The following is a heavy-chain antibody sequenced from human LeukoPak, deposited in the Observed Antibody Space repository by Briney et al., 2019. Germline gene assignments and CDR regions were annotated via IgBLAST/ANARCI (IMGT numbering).Heavy chain of an antibody. CDR1: GDSISSYY. CDR2: IYYSGST. V-gene: IGHV4-59*01. J-gene: IGHJ5*02. Sequence: SETLSLTCTVSGDSISSYYWSWIRQPPGRGLEWIGHIYYSGSTDYNPSLKSRVGILLDTSKNQVSLKLSSVTAADTAVYYCARESLSDYYGSGSFSTWSQGTLVTVSS. D-gene: IGHD3-10*01. CDR3: ARESLSDYYGSGSFST.